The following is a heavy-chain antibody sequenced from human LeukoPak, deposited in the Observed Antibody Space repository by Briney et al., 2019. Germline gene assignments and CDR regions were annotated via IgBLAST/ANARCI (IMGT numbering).Heavy chain of an antibody. Sequence: SETLSLTCTVSGGSISSYYWSWIRQPPGKGLEWIGYVFYSGRTDHNPSLKSRLTISVDTSKNQFSLKLSSVTAADTAVYYCARTAGRSYYYYYMDVWGKGTTVTVSS. CDR2: VFYSGRT. CDR1: GGSISSYY. J-gene: IGHJ6*03. CDR3: ARTAGRSYYYYYMDV. V-gene: IGHV4-59*01. D-gene: IGHD1-26*01.